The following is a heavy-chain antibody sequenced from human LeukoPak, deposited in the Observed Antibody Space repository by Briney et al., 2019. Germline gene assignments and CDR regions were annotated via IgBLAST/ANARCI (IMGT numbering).Heavy chain of an antibody. CDR3: PKVAPLGSSWYAFNY. Sequence: PGGSLRLSCAASGFSFSTYAMNWVRQAPGKGLEWVSGISSGGDSTYFADSVKGRFTISRDNSKNTVSLHMNSLRAEDTAVYYWPKVAPLGSSWYAFNYWGQGTLVAVSS. D-gene: IGHD6-13*01. V-gene: IGHV3-23*01. CDR1: GFSFSTYA. J-gene: IGHJ4*02. CDR2: ISSGGDST.